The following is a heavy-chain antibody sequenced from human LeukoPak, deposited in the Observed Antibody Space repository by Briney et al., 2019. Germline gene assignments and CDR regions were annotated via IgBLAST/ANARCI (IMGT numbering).Heavy chain of an antibody. CDR1: GFTVSSSY. Sequence: GGSLRLSCAASGFTVSSSYMSWVRQAPGKGLEWVSVIYSGGSTYYADSVKGRFTISRDNSKNTLYLQMNSLRAEDTAVYYCAKDQQGDYVSAFDIWGQGTMVTVSS. D-gene: IGHD4-17*01. CDR2: IYSGGST. J-gene: IGHJ3*02. V-gene: IGHV3-66*01. CDR3: AKDQQGDYVSAFDI.